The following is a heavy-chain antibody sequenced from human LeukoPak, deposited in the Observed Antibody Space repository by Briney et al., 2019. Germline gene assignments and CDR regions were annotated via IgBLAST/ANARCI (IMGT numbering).Heavy chain of an antibody. J-gene: IGHJ6*03. CDR1: GFTFSSYW. D-gene: IGHD2-15*01. V-gene: IGHV3-7*01. CDR2: IKQDGSEK. Sequence: GGSLRLSCAASGFTFSSYWMSWVRQAPGKGLEWVANIKQDGSEKYYVDSVKGRFTISRDNAKNSLYLQMNSLRAEDTAVYYCARLRRGYCSGSSYSSWRDYYYYMDVWGKGTTVTISS. CDR3: ARLRRGYCSGSSYSSWRDYYYYMDV.